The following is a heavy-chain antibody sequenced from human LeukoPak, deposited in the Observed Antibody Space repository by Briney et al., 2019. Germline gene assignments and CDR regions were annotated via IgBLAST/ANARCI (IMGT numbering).Heavy chain of an antibody. CDR3: ATAEQLV. CDR1: GDTLTEIS. CDR2: LHPEDREV. V-gene: IGHV1-24*01. J-gene: IGHJ4*02. D-gene: IGHD6-6*01. Sequence: ASVTVSCRVSGDTLTEISIHWVRQTPGKGLEWMGGLHPEDREVIYAQKFQGRVTMTEDSSTDTAYMDLRSVRSEDTAVYYCATAEQLVWGQGTLVTVSS.